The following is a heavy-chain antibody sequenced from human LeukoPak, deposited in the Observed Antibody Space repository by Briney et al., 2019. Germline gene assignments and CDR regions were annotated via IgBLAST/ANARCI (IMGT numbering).Heavy chain of an antibody. V-gene: IGHV3-30*04. Sequence: GGALSLSCAASGFTFSSYAMRWVRPAPGKGLEWVAVISYDGSNKYYADSVKGRFTISRDNSKNTLYLQMNSLRAEDTAVYYCARDTTGIAVAGTLFDYWGQGTLVTVSS. J-gene: IGHJ4*02. CDR2: ISYDGSNK. CDR1: GFTFSSYA. D-gene: IGHD6-19*01. CDR3: ARDTTGIAVAGTLFDY.